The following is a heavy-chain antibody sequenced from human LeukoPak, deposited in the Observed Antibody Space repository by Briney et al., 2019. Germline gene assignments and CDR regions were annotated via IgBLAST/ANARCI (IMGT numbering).Heavy chain of an antibody. CDR1: GYTFTGYY. D-gene: IGHD3-10*01. Sequence: ASVKVSCKASGYTFTGYYMHWVRQAPGQGLEWMGWINPNSGGTDYAQKFQGRVTMTRDTSINTAYMELSRLRSDDTAVYYCARNRYGSGSLNWFDPWGQGTLVTVSS. CDR3: ARNRYGSGSLNWFDP. CDR2: INPNSGGT. J-gene: IGHJ5*02. V-gene: IGHV1-2*02.